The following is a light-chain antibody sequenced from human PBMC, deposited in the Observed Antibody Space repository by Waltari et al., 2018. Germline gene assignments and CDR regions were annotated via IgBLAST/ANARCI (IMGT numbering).Light chain of an antibody. CDR3: QAWDSSTGV. CDR2: QDS. Sequence: SYELTQPPSVSVSPGQTASITCSGDKLGDKYACWYQQKPGQSPVLVIYQDSKRPSGIPERFPGSNSGNTATLTISGTQAMEEADYYCQAWDSSTGVFGGGTKLTVL. CDR1: KLGDKY. J-gene: IGLJ2*01. V-gene: IGLV3-1*01.